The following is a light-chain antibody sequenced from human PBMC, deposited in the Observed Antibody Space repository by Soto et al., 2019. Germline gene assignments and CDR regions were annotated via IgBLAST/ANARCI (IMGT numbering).Light chain of an antibody. Sequence: ALTQPPSASGTPGQRVTISCSGSSSNIGSNTVNWYQQLPGTAPKLLIYSNNQRPSGVPDRFSGSKSGTSASLAISGLQSEDEADYYSAAWDDSLNGRVFGTGTKVTVL. CDR1: SSNIGSNT. CDR3: AAWDDSLNGRV. CDR2: SNN. J-gene: IGLJ1*01. V-gene: IGLV1-44*01.